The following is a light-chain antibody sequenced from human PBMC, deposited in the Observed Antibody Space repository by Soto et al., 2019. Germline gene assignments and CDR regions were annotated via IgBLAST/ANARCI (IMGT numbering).Light chain of an antibody. CDR3: QTWGTGTL. J-gene: IGLJ2*01. V-gene: IGLV4-69*01. CDR2: LNSDGSH. Sequence: QSVLTQSPSASASLGASVKLTCTLSSGHSSYAIAWHQQQPAKGPRYLMKLNSDGSHSKGDGIPDRFSGSSSGAERYLTISSLPSEDEADYYCQTWGTGTLFGGGTNVTVL. CDR1: SGHSSYA.